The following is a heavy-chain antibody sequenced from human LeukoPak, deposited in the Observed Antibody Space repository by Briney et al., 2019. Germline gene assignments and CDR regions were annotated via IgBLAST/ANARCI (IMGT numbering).Heavy chain of an antibody. J-gene: IGHJ4*02. V-gene: IGHV3-53*01. CDR2: IYSGGST. CDR1: GFTVSSNY. D-gene: IGHD2-21*02. CDR3: AREKGDYYFDY. Sequence: GGSLRLSCAASGFTVSSNYMSWVRQPPGKGLEWVSVIYSGGSTYYADSVKGRFTISRDNSKSTLYLQMNSLRAEDTAVYYCAREKGDYYFDYWGQGTLVTVS.